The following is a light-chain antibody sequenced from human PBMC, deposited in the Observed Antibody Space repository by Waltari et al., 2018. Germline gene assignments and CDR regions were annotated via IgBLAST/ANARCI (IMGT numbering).Light chain of an antibody. V-gene: IGKV4-1*01. Sequence: DIVMTQSPDSLAVSLGERATINCKSSQSVLYSSNSKNYLAWYQQKPGTPPKLLIYWASTRETGVPDRFSGSGSGTDFTLTISSLQAEDVAVYYCQQYYSTPLTFGGGTKVEIK. CDR2: WAS. CDR1: QSVLYSSNSKNY. CDR3: QQYYSTPLT. J-gene: IGKJ4*01.